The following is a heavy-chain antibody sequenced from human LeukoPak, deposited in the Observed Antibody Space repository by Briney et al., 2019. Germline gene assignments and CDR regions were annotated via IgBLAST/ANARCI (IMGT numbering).Heavy chain of an antibody. CDR3: ARGALYYYDSSGYCSY. V-gene: IGHV4-34*01. CDR2: INHSGST. CDR1: GGSFSGYY. Sequence: PSETLSLTCAVYGGSFSGYYWSWIRQPPGKGLEWIGEINHSGSTNYNPSLKSRVTISVDTSKNQFSLKLSSVTAADTAVYYCARGALYYYDSSGYCSYWGQGTLVTVSS. D-gene: IGHD3-22*01. J-gene: IGHJ4*02.